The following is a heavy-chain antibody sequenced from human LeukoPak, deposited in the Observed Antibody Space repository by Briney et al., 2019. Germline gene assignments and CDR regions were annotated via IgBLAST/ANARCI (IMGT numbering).Heavy chain of an antibody. J-gene: IGHJ4*02. CDR1: GGSISSYY. CDR3: ASLTGYSSGCFYD. Sequence: SETLSLTCTVSGGSISSYYWSWIRQPPGKGLEWIGYIYYSGSTNYNPSLKSRVTISVDTSKNQFSLKLSSVTAAGTAVYYCASLTGYSSGCFYDWGQGTLVTVSS. CDR2: IYYSGST. V-gene: IGHV4-59*01. D-gene: IGHD6-19*01.